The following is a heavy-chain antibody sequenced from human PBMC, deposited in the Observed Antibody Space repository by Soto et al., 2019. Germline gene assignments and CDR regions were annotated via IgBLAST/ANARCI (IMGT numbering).Heavy chain of an antibody. CDR2: ISGSGGST. CDR1: GFTFSSYA. D-gene: IGHD4-17*01. J-gene: IGHJ4*02. V-gene: IGHV3-23*01. Sequence: GGSLRLSCAASGFTFSSYAMSWVRQAPGKGLEWVSTISGSGGSTYYTDSVKGRFTISRDNSKNTLYLQMNSLRAEDTAVYYCPKDPYGGFFDYWGQGTLVTVSS. CDR3: PKDPYGGFFDY.